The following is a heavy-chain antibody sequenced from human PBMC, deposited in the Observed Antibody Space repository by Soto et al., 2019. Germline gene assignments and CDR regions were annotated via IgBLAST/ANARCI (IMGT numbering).Heavy chain of an antibody. Sequence: TLSLTCPVSCDSMTSGDYSWSWIRQPPGKGLDWLGYLYRTGNTHYSPSLKSRVSILQDRSKNQFSLELTSVTAADTAVYYCARGDYQYSIDYWGQGTLVPV. D-gene: IGHD2-2*01. CDR1: CDSMTSGDYS. CDR2: LYRTGNT. V-gene: IGHV4-30-2*01. CDR3: ARGDYQYSIDY. J-gene: IGHJ4*02.